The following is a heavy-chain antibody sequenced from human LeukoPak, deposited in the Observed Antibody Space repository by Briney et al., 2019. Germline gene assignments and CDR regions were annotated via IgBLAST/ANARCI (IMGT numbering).Heavy chain of an antibody. CDR2: ISWDGGST. Sequence: PGGSLRLSCAASGFTFDDYTMHWVRQAPGKGLEWVSLISWDGGSTYYADSVKGRFTISRDNSKNSLYLQMNSLRTEDTALYYCAKDREWLVPGEDYYYYYGMDVWGQGTTVTVSS. V-gene: IGHV3-43*01. J-gene: IGHJ6*02. CDR1: GFTFDDYT. CDR3: AKDREWLVPGEDYYYYYGMDV. D-gene: IGHD6-19*01.